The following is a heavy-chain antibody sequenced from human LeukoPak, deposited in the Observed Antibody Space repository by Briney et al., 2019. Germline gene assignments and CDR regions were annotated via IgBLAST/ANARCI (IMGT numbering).Heavy chain of an antibody. CDR1: GFTFSSYS. V-gene: IGHV3-21*01. Sequence: GGSLRLSCAASGFTFSSYSMNWVRQAPGKGLEWVSSISNSSSYIYYADSVKGRFTISGDNAKNSLYLQMNSLRAEDTAVYYCARAWEDYYYYMDVWGKGTTVTVSS. CDR2: ISNSSSYI. J-gene: IGHJ6*03. D-gene: IGHD1-26*01. CDR3: ARAWEDYYYYMDV.